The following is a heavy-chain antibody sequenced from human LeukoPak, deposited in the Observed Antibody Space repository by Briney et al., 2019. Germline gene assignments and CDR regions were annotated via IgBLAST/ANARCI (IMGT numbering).Heavy chain of an antibody. J-gene: IGHJ4*02. V-gene: IGHV6-1*01. CDR3: ARENSRGRFDY. Sequence: SQTLSLTCVISGDSVSSNTAAFNWITQSPSRSLEWLGRTYYRSKWYNNYAVSVKSQITINSDSSKNQVSLQLNSVSPEDTAIYYCARENSRGRFDYWGQGTLVTVSS. CDR2: TYYRSKWYN. CDR1: GDSVSSNTAA. D-gene: IGHD6-19*01.